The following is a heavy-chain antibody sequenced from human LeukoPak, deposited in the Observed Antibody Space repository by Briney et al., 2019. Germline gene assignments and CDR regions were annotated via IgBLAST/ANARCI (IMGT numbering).Heavy chain of an antibody. CDR3: ARGILGKGYFDL. J-gene: IGHJ2*01. D-gene: IGHD3-3*01. V-gene: IGHV4-34*01. CDR1: GGSFSGYY. CDR2: INHSGST. Sequence: PSETLSLICAVYGGSFSGYYWSWIRQPPGKGLEWIGEINHSGSTDYNPSLKSRVTMSIDTSKNQFSLKLTSVTAADTALYYCARGILGKGYFDLWGRDTLVTVSS.